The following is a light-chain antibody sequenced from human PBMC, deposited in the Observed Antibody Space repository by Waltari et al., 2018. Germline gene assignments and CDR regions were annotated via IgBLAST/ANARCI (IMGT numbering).Light chain of an antibody. CDR2: LAS. Sequence: DILMTQSPVSLSVTPGEPASISCTTSQSLQHRNGYNYLDWYLQKPGLYTQLLIYLASYRASGVPDRFSGSGSVTDFTLRISRVEAEDVGVYYCMQSLQNSVTFGQGTRLEIK. CDR1: QSLQHRNGYNY. J-gene: IGKJ5*01. V-gene: IGKV2-28*01. CDR3: MQSLQNSVT.